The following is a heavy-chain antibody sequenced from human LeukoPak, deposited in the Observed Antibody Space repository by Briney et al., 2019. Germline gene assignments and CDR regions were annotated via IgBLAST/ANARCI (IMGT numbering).Heavy chain of an antibody. J-gene: IGHJ4*02. CDR3: AGDSPARRSDYFDY. CDR1: GGSIPYYY. D-gene: IGHD3-3*01. V-gene: IGHV4-59*01. Sequence: PSETLSLTCTVSGGSIPYYYWSWIRQPPGKGLEWIGYISYSGDTNYNPSLKSRVTMSVDTSKNQFFLKMNSVATADTAVYYCAGDSPARRSDYFDYWGQGTLVAVSS. CDR2: ISYSGDT.